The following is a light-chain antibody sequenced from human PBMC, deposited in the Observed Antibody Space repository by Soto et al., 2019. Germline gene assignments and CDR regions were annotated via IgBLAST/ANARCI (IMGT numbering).Light chain of an antibody. V-gene: IGKV1-9*01. J-gene: IGKJ4*01. CDR2: AAS. Sequence: DIQLTQSPSFLSASVGDRVAITCRASQGISSYLAWYQQKPGKAPKLLIYAASTLQSGVPSRFSGSGSGTEFTLTISSLQPEDFAIYSCQQLNSYPLTFGGGTKVDIK. CDR3: QQLNSYPLT. CDR1: QGISSY.